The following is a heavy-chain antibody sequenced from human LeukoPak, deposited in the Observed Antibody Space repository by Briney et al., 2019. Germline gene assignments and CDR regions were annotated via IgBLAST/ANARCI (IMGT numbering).Heavy chain of an antibody. Sequence: SQTLSLTCTVSGGSISSGDYYWSWIRQPPGKGLEWIGYIYYSGSTYYNPSLKSRVTISVDTSKNQFSLKLSSVTAADTAVYYCARYYDSSGYYRGSWFDPWGQGTLVTVSS. D-gene: IGHD3-22*01. CDR2: IYYSGST. CDR3: ARYYDSSGYYRGSWFDP. CDR1: GGSISSGDYY. J-gene: IGHJ5*02. V-gene: IGHV4-30-4*08.